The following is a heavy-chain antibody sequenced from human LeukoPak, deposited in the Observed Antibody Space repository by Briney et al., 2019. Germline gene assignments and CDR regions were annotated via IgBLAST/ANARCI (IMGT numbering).Heavy chain of an antibody. V-gene: IGHV4-4*07. CDR1: GGSISSYY. J-gene: IGHJ6*02. Sequence: SETLSLTCTVSGGSISSYYWSWIRQPAGKGLVWIGRIYTSGSTNYNPSLKSRVTMSVDTSKNQFSLKLSSVTAADTAVYYCARDYYSSSWYRNYYYGMDVWGQGTTVTVSS. CDR2: IYTSGST. CDR3: ARDYYSSSWYRNYYYGMDV. D-gene: IGHD6-13*01.